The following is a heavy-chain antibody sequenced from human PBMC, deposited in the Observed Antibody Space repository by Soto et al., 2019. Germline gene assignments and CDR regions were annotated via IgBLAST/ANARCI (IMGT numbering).Heavy chain of an antibody. J-gene: IGHJ4*02. Sequence: LRLSCAASGFPFTNYWMNWVRQTPGKGLMWVSRISPDGSDVGYADPVEGRFTVSRDNAKNTLYLQMYSLRAEDTAMYYCACWGHIVPVAPSDFDRWGQGTLVTVSS. CDR2: ISPDGSDV. D-gene: IGHD2-8*02. CDR3: ACWGHIVPVAPSDFDR. CDR1: GFPFTNYW. V-gene: IGHV3-74*01.